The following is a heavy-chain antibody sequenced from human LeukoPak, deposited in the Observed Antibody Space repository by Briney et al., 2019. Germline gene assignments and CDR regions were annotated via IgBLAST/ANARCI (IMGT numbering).Heavy chain of an antibody. J-gene: IGHJ1*01. V-gene: IGHV4-4*07. CDR3: ARGASSGSYWDMRAEYFRH. D-gene: IGHD1-26*01. CDR2: IYTSGNT. Sequence: PSETLSLTCTVSGGSISNYYWSWIRQPAGRGLEWIGRIYTSGNTNYNPSLQSRLTISLDRSNNQLSLRLSSVTAADTAVYYCARGASSGSYWDMRAEYFRHWGQGALVTVSS. CDR1: GGSISNYY.